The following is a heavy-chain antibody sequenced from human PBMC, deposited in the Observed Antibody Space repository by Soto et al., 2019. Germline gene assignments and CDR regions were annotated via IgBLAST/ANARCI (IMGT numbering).Heavy chain of an antibody. CDR3: ARGGPNWDYYFYGMDV. CDR1: GFSFNNYD. Sequence: EVQLVESGGGLVQPGGSLRLSCAASGFSFNNYDMHWVHQATGKGLEWVSGIGTAGDTYYPDSVKGRFTISRENAKNSLYLQMNSLRAGDTAVYYCARGGPNWDYYFYGMDVWGQGTTVTVSS. CDR2: IGTAGDT. D-gene: IGHD3-16*01. J-gene: IGHJ6*02. V-gene: IGHV3-13*04.